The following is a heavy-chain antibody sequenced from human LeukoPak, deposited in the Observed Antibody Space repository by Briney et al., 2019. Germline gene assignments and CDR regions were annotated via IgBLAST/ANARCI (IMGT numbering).Heavy chain of an antibody. J-gene: IGHJ3*02. CDR2: INHSGST. D-gene: IGHD2-2*01. CDR1: GGSFSGYY. CDR3: AREIKDIVVVPAASDAFDI. Sequence: PSETLSLTCAVYGGSFSGYYWSWIRQPPGKGLEWIGEINHSGSTNYNPSLKSRVTISVDTSKNQFSLKLSSVTAADTAVYYCAREIKDIVVVPAASDAFDIWGQGTMVTVSS. V-gene: IGHV4-34*01.